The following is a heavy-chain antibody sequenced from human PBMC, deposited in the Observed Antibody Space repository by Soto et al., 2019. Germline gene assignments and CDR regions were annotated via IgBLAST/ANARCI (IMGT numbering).Heavy chain of an antibody. J-gene: IGHJ4*02. V-gene: IGHV3-7*03. CDR2: IKQDGSEK. D-gene: IGHD1-26*01. CDR3: ARMSGTYYLGYFDY. Sequence: GGSLRLSCAASGFTFSSYWMSWVRQAPGKGLEWVANIKQDGSEKYYVDSVKGRFTIFRDNAKNSLYLQMNSLRAEDTAVYYCARMSGTYYLGYFDYWGQGILVTVSS. CDR1: GFTFSSYW.